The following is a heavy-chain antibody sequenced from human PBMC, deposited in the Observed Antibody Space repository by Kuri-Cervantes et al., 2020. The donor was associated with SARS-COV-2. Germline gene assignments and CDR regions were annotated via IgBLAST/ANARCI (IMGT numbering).Heavy chain of an antibody. CDR2: ISASSSRI. CDR3: ARDYPLRWPFWNYYYYMDV. J-gene: IGHJ6*03. D-gene: IGHD4-23*01. V-gene: IGHV3-48*01. Sequence: GGSLRLSCAASGFFLSAYNMNWVRQAPGRGLEWVSYISASSSRIYYADSVKGRFTISRDNARNSLYMQMNSLRAEDTAVYYCARDYPLRWPFWNYYYYMDVWGKGTTFTVSS. CDR1: GFFLSAYN.